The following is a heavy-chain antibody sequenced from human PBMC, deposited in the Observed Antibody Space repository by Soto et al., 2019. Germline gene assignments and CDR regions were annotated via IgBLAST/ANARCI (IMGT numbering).Heavy chain of an antibody. D-gene: IGHD2-2*01. CDR2: IYYSGST. J-gene: IGHJ4*02. CDR3: ARSSTSANYFDY. CDR1: GGSISSGGYY. Sequence: QVQLQESGPGLVKPSQTLSLTCTVSGGSISSGGYYWSWSRQHPGKGLEWIGYIYYSGSTYYNPSLKSRVTISVDTSKNQFSLKLSSVTAADTAVYYCARSSTSANYFDYWGQGTLVTVSS. V-gene: IGHV4-31*03.